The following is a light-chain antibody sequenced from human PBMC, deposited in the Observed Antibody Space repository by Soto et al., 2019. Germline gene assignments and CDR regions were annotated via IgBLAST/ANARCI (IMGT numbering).Light chain of an antibody. J-gene: IGKJ1*01. CDR1: QSIGDS. CDR3: QQYNVYSRT. V-gene: IGKV1-5*01. Sequence: DKQLTQTTSTLSASIGDRVTITCRASQSIGDSLGWYQQKPGKAPYLLISDVSSLERGVPSRFSGSGSGTEFTLTISSMQPYDFATFYCQQYNVYSRTFCHVTNV. CDR2: DVS.